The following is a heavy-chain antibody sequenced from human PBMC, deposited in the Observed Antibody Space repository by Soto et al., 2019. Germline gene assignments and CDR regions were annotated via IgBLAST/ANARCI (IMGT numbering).Heavy chain of an antibody. CDR1: GYTFTTYG. CDR2: ISTDIGNT. Sequence: QVQLVQSGAEVKKPGASVKVSCKTSGYTFTTYGISWVRQAPGQGLEWMGWISTDIGNTNYAQKVQDRGTMTTDTSTSTAYMELRSLSSDDTAVYYCARFNCISSSCYEGYFDYWGQGTLVTVSS. J-gene: IGHJ4*02. D-gene: IGHD2-2*01. CDR3: ARFNCISSSCYEGYFDY. V-gene: IGHV1-18*01.